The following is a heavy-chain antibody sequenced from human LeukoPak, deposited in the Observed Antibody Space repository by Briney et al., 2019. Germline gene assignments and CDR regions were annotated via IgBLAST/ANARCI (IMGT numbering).Heavy chain of an antibody. D-gene: IGHD4-11*01. CDR1: GFTFSSYA. Sequence: GGSLRLSCAASGFTFSSYAMSWVRQAPGKGLEWVSAISGSGGSTYYADSVKGRFTISRDNSKNTLYLQMNSLRADDTAVYYCARDMTTVTTAYFQYWGQGTLVTVSS. CDR3: ARDMTTVTTAYFQY. J-gene: IGHJ1*01. V-gene: IGHV3-23*01. CDR2: ISGSGGST.